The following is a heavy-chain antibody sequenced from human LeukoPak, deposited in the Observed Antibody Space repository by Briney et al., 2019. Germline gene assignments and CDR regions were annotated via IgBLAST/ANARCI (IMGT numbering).Heavy chain of an antibody. Sequence: GGSPRLSCAASGFTFSTYSMNWVRQAPGKGLEWVSYISSGSTTIYYADSVKGRFTISRDNAKNSVYLQMNSLIADDTAVYYCARDWTTVTTYPTYFDVWGRGTLVTVSS. J-gene: IGHJ2*01. D-gene: IGHD4-17*01. CDR3: ARDWTTVTTYPTYFDV. CDR2: ISSGSTTI. CDR1: GFTFSTYS. V-gene: IGHV3-48*01.